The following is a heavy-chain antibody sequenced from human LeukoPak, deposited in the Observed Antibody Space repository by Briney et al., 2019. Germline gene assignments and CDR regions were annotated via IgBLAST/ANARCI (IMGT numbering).Heavy chain of an antibody. CDR3: AKLPPTCSGGSCYSPYYFDY. Sequence: PGGSLRLSCAASGFTFSSYAMSWVRQAPGKGLEWVSAISGSGGSTYYADSVKGRFTISRGNSKNTLYLQMNSLRAEDTAVYYCAKLPPTCSGGSCYSPYYFDYWGQGTLVTVSS. CDR2: ISGSGGST. V-gene: IGHV3-23*01. D-gene: IGHD2-15*01. CDR1: GFTFSSYA. J-gene: IGHJ4*02.